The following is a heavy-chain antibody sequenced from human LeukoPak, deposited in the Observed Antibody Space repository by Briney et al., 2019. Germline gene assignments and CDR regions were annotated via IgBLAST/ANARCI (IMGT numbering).Heavy chain of an antibody. CDR1: GFTFSSYS. CDR3: ARDISSSYYYYMDV. V-gene: IGHV3-21*01. J-gene: IGHJ6*03. D-gene: IGHD6-6*01. Sequence: GGSLRLSCAASGFTFSSYSMNWVRQAPGKGLEWVSSISSSSSYIYYADSVKGRFTISRDNAKNSLYLQMNSLRAEDTAVYYCARDISSSYYYYMDVWGKGTTVTVSS. CDR2: ISSSSSYI.